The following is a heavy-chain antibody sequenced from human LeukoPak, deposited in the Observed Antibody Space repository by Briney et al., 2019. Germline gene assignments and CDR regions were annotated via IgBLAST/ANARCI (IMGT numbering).Heavy chain of an antibody. CDR3: ARDRPYCSSTSCYTDWFDP. V-gene: IGHV4-4*07. J-gene: IGHJ5*02. CDR1: GGSISSYY. D-gene: IGHD2-2*02. Sequence: PSETLSLTCTVSGGSISSYYWSWIRQPAGKGLEWIGRIYTSGSTNYNPSLKSRVTISVDTSKNQFSLKLSSVTAADTAVYYCARDRPYCSSTSCYTDWFDPWGQGTLVTVSS. CDR2: IYTSGST.